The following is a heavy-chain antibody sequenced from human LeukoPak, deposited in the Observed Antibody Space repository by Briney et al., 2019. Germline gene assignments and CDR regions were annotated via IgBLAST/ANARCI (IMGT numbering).Heavy chain of an antibody. CDR1: GGSVSSGISY. CDR3: ARAHTSGWYYSDS. D-gene: IGHD6-19*01. J-gene: IGHJ4*02. CDR2: ISDSGGS. Sequence: SETLSLTCSVSGGSVSSGISYWSRIRQPPGDGLEWIAYISDSGGSDYNPSLRRRVTISLDTSKNQFSLRLTSVTAANTAVYYCARAHTSGWYYSDSWGQGALVTVSS. V-gene: IGHV4-61*01.